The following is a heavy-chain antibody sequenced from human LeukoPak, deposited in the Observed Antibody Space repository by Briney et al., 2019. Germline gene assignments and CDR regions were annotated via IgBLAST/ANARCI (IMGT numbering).Heavy chain of an antibody. CDR1: GFTFSSYA. Sequence: PGGSLRPSCAASGFTFSSYAIHWVRQAPGKGLEWVAIISYDGTNKYYADSVRGRFTISRDNSKNTLYLQMNSLRAEDTAVYYCARDFGWLSGFDNWGHGNLVTVSS. CDR3: ARDFGWLSGFDN. D-gene: IGHD3-9*01. V-gene: IGHV3-30-3*01. J-gene: IGHJ4*01. CDR2: ISYDGTNK.